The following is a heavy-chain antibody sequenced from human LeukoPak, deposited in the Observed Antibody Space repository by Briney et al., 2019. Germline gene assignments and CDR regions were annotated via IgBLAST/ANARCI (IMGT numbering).Heavy chain of an antibody. CDR3: ASSQWVAPGSH. D-gene: IGHD6-19*01. CDR1: GGSINNYY. Sequence: KASETLSLTRTVSGGSINNYYWSWIRQPPGKGLEWIGYVYHSGSSNYNPSLKSRVTISEDTSNNQISLKLSSVTAADTAVYYCASSQWVAPGSHWGQGTLVTVSS. J-gene: IGHJ4*02. CDR2: VYHSGSS. V-gene: IGHV4-59*08.